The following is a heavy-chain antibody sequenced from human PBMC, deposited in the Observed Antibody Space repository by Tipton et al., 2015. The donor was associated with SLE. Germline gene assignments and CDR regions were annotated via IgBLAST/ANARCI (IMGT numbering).Heavy chain of an antibody. D-gene: IGHD3-22*01. Sequence: SLRLSCAVSAFDVSSNFMSWVRQAPGKGLEWLAVIYSSGTPQYAESVKDRFIISRDNYRNTLFLEINSLRLDDTAIYYCARNGAGYYSAGCFDDWGPGTQVSVS. J-gene: IGHJ4*02. CDR2: IYSSGTP. CDR3: ARNGAGYYSAGCFDD. CDR1: AFDVSSNF. V-gene: IGHV3-66*01.